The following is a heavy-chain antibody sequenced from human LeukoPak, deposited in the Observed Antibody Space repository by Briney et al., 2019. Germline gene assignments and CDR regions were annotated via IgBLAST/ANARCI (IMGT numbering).Heavy chain of an antibody. CDR2: IWNDGSKK. CDR3: ARDLAARLFDY. CDR1: GFTFSSYG. J-gene: IGHJ4*02. D-gene: IGHD6-13*01. Sequence: GGSLRLSCEASGFTFSSYGMYWVRQAPGKGLEWVAVIWNDGSKKYYGDSVKGRFTISRDNSKNTLYLQMNSLRGEDTAIYYCARDLAARLFDYWGQGTLVTVSS. V-gene: IGHV3-33*07.